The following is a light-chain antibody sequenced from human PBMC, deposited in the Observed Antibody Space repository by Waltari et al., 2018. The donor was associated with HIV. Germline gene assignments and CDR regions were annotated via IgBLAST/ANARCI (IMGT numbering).Light chain of an antibody. J-gene: IGLJ3*02. CDR1: SSNIGANYD. V-gene: IGLV1-40*01. CDR2: GNI. CDR3: QSYDTRSSGFLV. Sequence: QSVLTQPPSVSGAPGQTVTISCTGSSSNIGANYDVHWYQQLPGRAPKVLVYGNIDRRPAVPDRLSGSKSGTSASLGIAGRQADDEGYYYWQSYDTRSSGFLVFGGGTKVTVL.